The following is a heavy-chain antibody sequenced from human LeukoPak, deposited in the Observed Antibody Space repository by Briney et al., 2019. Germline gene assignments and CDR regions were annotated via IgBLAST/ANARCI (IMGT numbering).Heavy chain of an antibody. J-gene: IGHJ4*02. CDR3: ARDPGHDILTGYRPYYFDY. CDR1: GFTFDGYG. V-gene: IGHV3-20*04. D-gene: IGHD3-9*01. Sequence: GGSLRLSCAPSGFTFDGYGMSWVRQAPGKGLEWVAGINWKGGSTVYADSVKGRFTISRDNAKNSLYLQMNSLRAEDTAMYYCARDPGHDILTGYRPYYFDYWGQGTLVTVSS. CDR2: INWKGGST.